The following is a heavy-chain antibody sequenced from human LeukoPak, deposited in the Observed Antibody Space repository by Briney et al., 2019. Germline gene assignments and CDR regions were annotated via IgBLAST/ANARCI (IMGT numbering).Heavy chain of an antibody. D-gene: IGHD6-6*01. V-gene: IGHV3-30*02. CDR1: GFTFSSYG. CDR2: IRYDGSNK. Sequence: PGGSLRLSCAASGFTFSSYGMHWDRQAPGKGLEWVAFIRYDGSNKYYADSVKGRFTISRDNSKNTPYLQMNSLRAEDTAVYYCAKLYEQLAYYYYYYMDVWGKGTTVTVSS. CDR3: AKLYEQLAYYYYYYMDV. J-gene: IGHJ6*03.